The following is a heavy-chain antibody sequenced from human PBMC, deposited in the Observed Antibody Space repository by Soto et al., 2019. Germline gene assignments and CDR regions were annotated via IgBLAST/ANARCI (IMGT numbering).Heavy chain of an antibody. D-gene: IGHD6-13*01. V-gene: IGHV4-39*01. Sequence: SETLSLTCTVSGGSISSSSYYWGWIRQPPGKGLEWIGSIYYSGSTYYNPSLKSRVTISVDTSKNQFSLKLSSVTAADTAVYYCARRLGSSSWYDYFDYWGQGTLVTVSS. CDR3: ARRLGSSSWYDYFDY. CDR1: GGSISSSSYY. CDR2: IYYSGST. J-gene: IGHJ4*02.